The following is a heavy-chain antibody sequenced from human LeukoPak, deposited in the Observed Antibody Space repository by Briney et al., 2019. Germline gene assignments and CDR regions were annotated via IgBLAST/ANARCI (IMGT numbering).Heavy chain of an antibody. V-gene: IGHV4-59*01. CDR3: ARISDYYAWGFDL. CDR2: IYYSGST. J-gene: IGHJ2*01. Sequence: SETLSLTCTVSGGSISSYYWSWIRQPPGKGLEWIGYIYYSGSTNYNPSLKSRVTISVDTSKNQFSLKLSSVTAADTAVYYCARISDYYAWGFDLWGRGTLVTVS. CDR1: GGSISSYY. D-gene: IGHD3-10*01.